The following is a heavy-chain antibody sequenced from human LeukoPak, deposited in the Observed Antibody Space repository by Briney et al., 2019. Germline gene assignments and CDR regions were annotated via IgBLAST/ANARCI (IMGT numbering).Heavy chain of an antibody. V-gene: IGHV3-21*01. J-gene: IGHJ3*02. D-gene: IGHD3-9*01. CDR3: ARAYDIPDAFDI. CDR2: ISSSSSYI. CDR1: GFIFSSYS. Sequence: GGSLRLSCAASGFIFSSYSMNWVRQAPGKGLEWVSSISSSSSYIYYADSVKGRFTISRDNAKNSLYLQMNSLRAEDTAVYYCARAYDIPDAFDIWGQGTMVTVSS.